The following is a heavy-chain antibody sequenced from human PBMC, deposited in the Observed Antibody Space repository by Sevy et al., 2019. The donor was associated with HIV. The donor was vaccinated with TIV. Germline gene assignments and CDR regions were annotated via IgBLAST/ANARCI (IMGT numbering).Heavy chain of an antibody. Sequence: GGSLRLSCAASGFTFDDYAMHWVRQAPGKGLEWVSLISWDGGSTYYADSVKGRFTISRDNSKNSLYLQMNSLRAEDTALYYCAKYIDTAMVATNYYYYGMDVWGQGTTVTVSS. CDR3: AKYIDTAMVATNYYYYGMDV. CDR2: ISWDGGST. J-gene: IGHJ6*02. D-gene: IGHD5-18*01. V-gene: IGHV3-43D*04. CDR1: GFTFDDYA.